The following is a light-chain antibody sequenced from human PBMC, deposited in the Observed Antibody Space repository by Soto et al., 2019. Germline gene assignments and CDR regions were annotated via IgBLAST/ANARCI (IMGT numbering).Light chain of an antibody. CDR3: QHSHSTPRT. V-gene: IGKV1-39*01. J-gene: IGKJ1*01. CDR2: AAS. CDR1: KNIRSR. Sequence: GDRGTSTGLASKNIRSRLAWFQQKPGTAPKLLIYAASSLQSGVPSWFSGSGSGTDFSLTIMSLQPEDFATYYYQHSHSTPRTFAEGTKLDIK.